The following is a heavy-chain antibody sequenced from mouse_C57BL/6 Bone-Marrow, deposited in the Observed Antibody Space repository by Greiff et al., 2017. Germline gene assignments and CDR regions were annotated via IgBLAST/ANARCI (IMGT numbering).Heavy chain of an antibody. J-gene: IGHJ3*01. CDR1: GYAFTNYL. Sequence: QVHVKQSGAELVRPGTSVKVSCTASGYAFTNYLIEWVKQRPGQGLEWIGVINPGSGGTNYNEKFKGKSTLTADKSSSTAYMQLSSLTSEDSAVYFCARSKNWDSGFAYWGQGTLVTVSA. V-gene: IGHV1-54*01. D-gene: IGHD4-1*01. CDR2: INPGSGGT. CDR3: ARSKNWDSGFAY.